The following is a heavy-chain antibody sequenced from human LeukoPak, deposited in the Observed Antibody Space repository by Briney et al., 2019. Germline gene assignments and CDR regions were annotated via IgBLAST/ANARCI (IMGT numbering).Heavy chain of an antibody. D-gene: IGHD2-21*02. J-gene: IGHJ4*02. CDR1: GYSFISYW. CDR2: IYPGDSAT. V-gene: IGHV5-51*01. CDR3: ARGDVDSNVDY. Sequence: GESLKISCKGSGYSFISYWIGWLRQMPGKGLEWMGIIYPGDSATRYSPSFQGQVTISADKSISTAYLQWSSLKASDTAMYYCARGDVDSNVDYWGQGTMVTVSS.